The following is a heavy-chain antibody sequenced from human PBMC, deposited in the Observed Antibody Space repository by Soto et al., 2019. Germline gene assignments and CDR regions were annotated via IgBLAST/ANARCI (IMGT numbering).Heavy chain of an antibody. CDR1: GFIVTNHY. V-gene: IGHV3-53*05. CDR2: IYSGGST. CDR3: AKDPPLDY. J-gene: IGHJ4*02. Sequence: GGSLRLSCAASGFIVTNHYMSWVRQAPGKGLEWVSVIYSGGSTYYADSVKGRFTISRDDTKNTLSLQMNSLRAEDTAVYYCAKDPPLDYWGQGTLVTVSS.